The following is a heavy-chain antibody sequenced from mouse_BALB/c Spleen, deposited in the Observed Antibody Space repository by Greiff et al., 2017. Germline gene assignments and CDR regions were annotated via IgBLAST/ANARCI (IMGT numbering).Heavy chain of an antibody. CDR2: ISSGGSYT. D-gene: IGHD1-2*01. V-gene: IGHV5-6*01. J-gene: IGHJ2*01. Sequence: EVQRVESGGDLVKPGGSLKLSCAASGFTFSSYGMSWVRQTPDKRLEWVATISSGGSYTYYPDSVKGRFTISRDNAKNTLYLQMSSLKSEDTAMYYCARHGGTTATGLLDYWGQGTTLTVSS. CDR1: GFTFSSYG. CDR3: ARHGGTTATGLLDY.